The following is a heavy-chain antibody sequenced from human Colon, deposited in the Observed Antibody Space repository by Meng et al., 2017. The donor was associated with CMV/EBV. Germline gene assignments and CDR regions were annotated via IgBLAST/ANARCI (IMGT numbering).Heavy chain of an antibody. D-gene: IGHD2-15*01. CDR2: IKSKIDGGKI. J-gene: IGHJ4*02. CDR3: TTLLRGF. V-gene: IGHV3-15*01. Sequence: LRLSCAASGFTFTNAAMTLVRQASGKGLEWIGRIKSKIDGGKIDYAAPVRGRFAISRDDSKATVYLQIDTLEIEDTGMYYCTTLLRGFWGQGTLVTVSS. CDR1: GFTFTNAA.